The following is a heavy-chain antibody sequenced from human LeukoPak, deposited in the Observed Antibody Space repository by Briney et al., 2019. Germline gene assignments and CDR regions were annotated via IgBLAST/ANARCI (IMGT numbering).Heavy chain of an antibody. CDR1: GFTVSSNY. Sequence: GGSLRLSCAASGFTVSSNYMSWVRQAPGKGLEWVSYISSSSSTIHYADSVKGRFTISRDNAKNSLYLQMNSLRAEDTAVYYCAREVRGFYYFDYWGQGTLVTVSS. CDR2: ISSSSSTI. CDR3: AREVRGFYYFDY. J-gene: IGHJ4*02. D-gene: IGHD5-12*01. V-gene: IGHV3-11*01.